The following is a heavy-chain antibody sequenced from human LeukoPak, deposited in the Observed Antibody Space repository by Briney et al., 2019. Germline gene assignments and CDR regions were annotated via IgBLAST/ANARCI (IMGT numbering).Heavy chain of an antibody. Sequence: SEILSLTCTVSGGSTSSAGYYWSWIRQHPGKGLEWIGYIYYSGNTYYTPSLESRVTISLDTSKNQFSLKLTSVTAADTAVYYCARGGAPGHQDYANYWGQGTLVSVSS. J-gene: IGHJ4*02. CDR2: IYYSGNT. CDR1: GGSTSSAGYY. D-gene: IGHD4-17*01. CDR3: ARGGAPGHQDYANY. V-gene: IGHV4-31*03.